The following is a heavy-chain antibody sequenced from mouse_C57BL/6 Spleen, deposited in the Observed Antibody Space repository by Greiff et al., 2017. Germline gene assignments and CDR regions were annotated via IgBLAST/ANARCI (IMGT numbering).Heavy chain of an antibody. J-gene: IGHJ4*01. Sequence: QVQLQQPGAELVKPGASVKLSCKASGYTFTSYWMHWVKQRPGRGLEWIGRIDPNSGGTKYNEKFKSKATLTVDKPSSPAYMQLSSLTSEDSAVYYCARRAGTGDYAMDYWGQGTSVTVSS. V-gene: IGHV1-72*01. D-gene: IGHD3-1*01. CDR1: GYTFTSYW. CDR2: IDPNSGGT. CDR3: ARRAGTGDYAMDY.